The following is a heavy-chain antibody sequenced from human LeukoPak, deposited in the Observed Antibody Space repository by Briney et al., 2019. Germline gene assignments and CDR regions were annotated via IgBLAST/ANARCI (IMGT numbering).Heavy chain of an antibody. CDR3: AKVPMSEMATTARDY. J-gene: IGHJ4*02. D-gene: IGHD5-24*01. V-gene: IGHV3-23*01. Sequence: GGSLRLSCAASGFTFSSYAMSWVRQAPGKGLEWVSAISGSGGSTYYEDSVKGRFTISRDNSKNPLYLQMNSLRAEDTAVYYCAKVPMSEMATTARDYWGQGTLVTVSS. CDR2: ISGSGGST. CDR1: GFTFSSYA.